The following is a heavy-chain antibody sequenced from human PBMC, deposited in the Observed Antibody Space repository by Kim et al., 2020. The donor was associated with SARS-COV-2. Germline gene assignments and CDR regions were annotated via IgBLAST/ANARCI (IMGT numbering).Heavy chain of an antibody. CDR2: IIPIFGTA. CDR1: GGTFSSYA. Sequence: SVKVSCKASGGTFSSYAISWVRQAPGQGLEWMGGIIPIFGTANYAQKFQGRVTITADESTTTAYMELSSLRSEDTAVYYCARVGKNYYDSSGYYYYFDYWGQGALVTVSS. V-gene: IGHV1-69*13. CDR3: ARVGKNYYDSSGYYYYFDY. J-gene: IGHJ4*02. D-gene: IGHD3-22*01.